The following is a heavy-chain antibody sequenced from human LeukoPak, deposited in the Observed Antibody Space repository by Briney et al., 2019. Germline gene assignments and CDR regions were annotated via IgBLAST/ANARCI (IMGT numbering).Heavy chain of an antibody. Sequence: GASVKVSCKASGGTFSSYAISWVRQAPGQGLEWMGWISAYNGNTNYAQKLQGRVTMTTDTSTSTAYMELRSLRSDDTAVYYCARAYSGSYFDYWGQGTLVTVSS. D-gene: IGHD1-26*01. V-gene: IGHV1-18*01. CDR1: GGTFSSYA. J-gene: IGHJ4*02. CDR3: ARAYSGSYFDY. CDR2: ISAYNGNT.